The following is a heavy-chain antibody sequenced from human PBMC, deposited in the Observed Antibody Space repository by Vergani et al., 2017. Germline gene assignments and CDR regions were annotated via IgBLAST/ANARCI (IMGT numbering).Heavy chain of an antibody. D-gene: IGHD4-17*01. CDR2: IIPILGTA. V-gene: IGHV1-69*11. J-gene: IGHJ4*02. CDR3: ATSIFSPPTTVTRGGFDY. CDR1: GGTFSSYA. Sequence: QVQLVQSGAEVKKPGSSVKVSCKASGGTFSSYAISWVRQAPGQGLEWMGRIIPILGTANYAQKFQGRVTITADESTSTAYMELNSLRSEDTAVYYCATSIFSPPTTVTRGGFDYWGQGTLVTVSS.